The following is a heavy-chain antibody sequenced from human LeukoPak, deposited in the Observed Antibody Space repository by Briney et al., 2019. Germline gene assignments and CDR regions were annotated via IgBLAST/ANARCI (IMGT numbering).Heavy chain of an antibody. Sequence: AGGSLRLSCAAAGFTFSSYWMRWVRQAPGKRLERVANIRQDGSEKYYVDSVKVRFTISRDNAKNSLYLQMNSLRAEDTAVYYCARDGLYYDILTGTFDYWGQGTLVTVSS. J-gene: IGHJ4*02. V-gene: IGHV3-7*03. D-gene: IGHD3-9*01. CDR3: ARDGLYYDILTGTFDY. CDR2: IRQDGSEK. CDR1: GFTFSSYW.